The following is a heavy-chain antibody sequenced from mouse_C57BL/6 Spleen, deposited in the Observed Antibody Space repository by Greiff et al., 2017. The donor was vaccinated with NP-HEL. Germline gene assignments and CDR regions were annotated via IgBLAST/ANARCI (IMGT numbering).Heavy chain of an antibody. Sequence: QVQLQQPGAELVRPGSSVKLSCKASGYTFTSYWMHWVKQRPIQGLEWIGNIDPSDSETHYNQKFKDKATLTVDKSSSTAYMQLSSLTSEDSAVYYCARWADYGAWFAYWGQGTLVTVSA. CDR1: GYTFTSYW. J-gene: IGHJ3*01. D-gene: IGHD2-4*01. CDR3: ARWADYGAWFAY. V-gene: IGHV1-52*01. CDR2: IDPSDSET.